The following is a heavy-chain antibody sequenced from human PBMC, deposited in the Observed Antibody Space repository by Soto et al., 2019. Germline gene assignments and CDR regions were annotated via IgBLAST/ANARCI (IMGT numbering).Heavy chain of an antibody. V-gene: IGHV3-64*01. D-gene: IGHD2-15*01. CDR2: INSNGGST. CDR3: ARTNTVVTPSAFDI. CDR1: GFTFSSYA. J-gene: IGHJ3*02. Sequence: GGSLRLSCAASGFTFSSYAMHWVRQAPGKGLEYGSAINSNGGSTYYANSVKGRFTISRDNSKNTLFLQMGSLRAEDMAVYYCARTNTVVTPSAFDIWGQGTMVTVSS.